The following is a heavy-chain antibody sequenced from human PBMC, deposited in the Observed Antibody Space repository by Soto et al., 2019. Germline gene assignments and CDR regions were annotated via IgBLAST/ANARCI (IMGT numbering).Heavy chain of an antibody. CDR3: AKSRSPYCSSTSCYAPKDY. D-gene: IGHD2-2*01. CDR1: GFTFSSYA. CDR2: ISGSGGST. Sequence: GGSLRLSCAASGFTFSSYAMSWVRQAPGKGLEWVSAISGSGGSTYYADSVKGRFTISRDNSKNRLYLQMNSLRAEDTAVYYCAKSRSPYCSSTSCYAPKDYWGQGTLVTVSS. V-gene: IGHV3-23*01. J-gene: IGHJ4*02.